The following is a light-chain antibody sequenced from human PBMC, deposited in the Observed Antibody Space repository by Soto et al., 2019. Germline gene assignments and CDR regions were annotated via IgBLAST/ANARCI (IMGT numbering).Light chain of an antibody. Sequence: DIQMTQSPSSLSASVVDRVTITCQASQDISNYLNWYQQKPGKAPKLLIYDASNLETGVPSRFSGSGSGTDFTLTISSLEPEDFGTYYCQQSYKMPSFGQGTRLEI. CDR3: QQSYKMPS. J-gene: IGKJ5*01. CDR2: DAS. V-gene: IGKV1-33*01. CDR1: QDISNY.